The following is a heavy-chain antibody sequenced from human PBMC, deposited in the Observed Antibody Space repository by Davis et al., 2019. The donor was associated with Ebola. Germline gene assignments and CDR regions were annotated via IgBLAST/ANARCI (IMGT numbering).Heavy chain of an antibody. Sequence: GSLRLSCAVYGGSFSGYYWSWIRQPPGKGLEWIGEINHSGSTNYNPSLKSRVTISVDTSKNQFSLKLSSVTAADTAVYYCARYNWNYFYYYYYGMDVWGQGTTVTVSS. D-gene: IGHD1-7*01. CDR3: ARYNWNYFYYYYYGMDV. CDR2: INHSGST. J-gene: IGHJ6*02. CDR1: GGSFSGYY. V-gene: IGHV4-34*01.